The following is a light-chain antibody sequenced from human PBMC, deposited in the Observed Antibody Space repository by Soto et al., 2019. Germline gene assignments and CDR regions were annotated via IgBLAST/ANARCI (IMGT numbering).Light chain of an antibody. V-gene: IGKV1-39*01. Sequence: DIQMTQSPSTLSGSVGDRVTITCRASQTISSWLAWYQQKPGKAPKLLIYAASSLQSGVPSRFSGSGSGTDFTLTISSLQPEDGAAYYCQQSDSTPQTFGQGTKVDIK. J-gene: IGKJ1*01. CDR3: QQSDSTPQT. CDR2: AAS. CDR1: QTISSW.